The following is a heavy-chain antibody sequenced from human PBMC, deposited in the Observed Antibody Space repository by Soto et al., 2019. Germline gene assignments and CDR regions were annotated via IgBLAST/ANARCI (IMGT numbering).Heavy chain of an antibody. J-gene: IGHJ5*02. Sequence: SETLSLTCTVSGGSMSSYYWTWIRQPAGKGLEWIGRVYSSGGTHYNPSLKSRVTIPLDTSKNQFSLRLLSVTDADTAVYYCARGQRFSDWFDPWGQGTLVTVSS. CDR1: GGSMSSYY. D-gene: IGHD3-3*01. CDR3: ARGQRFSDWFDP. V-gene: IGHV4-4*07. CDR2: VYSSGGT.